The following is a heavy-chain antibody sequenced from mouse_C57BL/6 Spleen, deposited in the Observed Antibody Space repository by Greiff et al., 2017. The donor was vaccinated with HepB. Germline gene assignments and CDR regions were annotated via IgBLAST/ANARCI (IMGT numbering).Heavy chain of an antibody. CDR3: ARWNYGSSWDYFDY. D-gene: IGHD1-1*01. J-gene: IGHJ2*01. CDR2: IDPSDSYT. CDR1: GYTFTSYW. Sequence: VKLQQPGAELVKPGASVKLSCKASGYTFTSYWMQWVKQRPGQGLEWIGEIDPSDSYTNYNQKFKGKATLTVDTSSSTAYMQLSSLTSEDSAVYYCARWNYGSSWDYFDYWGQGTTLTVSS. V-gene: IGHV1-50*01.